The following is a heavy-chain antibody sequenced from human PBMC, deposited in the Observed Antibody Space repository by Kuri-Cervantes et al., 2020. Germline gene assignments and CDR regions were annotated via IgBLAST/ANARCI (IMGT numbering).Heavy chain of an antibody. D-gene: IGHD5-18*01. CDR3: ARRTAMVNGSDY. V-gene: IGHV3-30-3*01. Sequence: GESLKISCAASGFTVSSNYMSWVRQAPGKGLEWVAVISYDGSNKYYADSVKGRFTISRDNAKNTLYLQMNSLRAEDTAVYYCARRTAMVNGSDYWGQGTLVTVSS. CDR2: ISYDGSNK. J-gene: IGHJ4*02. CDR1: GFTVSSNY.